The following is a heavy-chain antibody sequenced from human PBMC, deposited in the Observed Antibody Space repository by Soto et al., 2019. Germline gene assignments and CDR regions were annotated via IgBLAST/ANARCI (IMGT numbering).Heavy chain of an antibody. Sequence: EVQLVESGGGLVQPGGSLRLSCAASGFTFSSYWMHWVRQAPGKGLVWVSRINSDGSSTSYADSVKGRFTISRDNAKNTLHLQMTSLRAEDTAVYYCARELYYYDRGYYYGMAVWGQGTTVTVSS. CDR1: GFTFSSYW. V-gene: IGHV3-74*01. D-gene: IGHD3-22*01. CDR2: INSDGSST. J-gene: IGHJ6*02. CDR3: ARELYYYDRGYYYGMAV.